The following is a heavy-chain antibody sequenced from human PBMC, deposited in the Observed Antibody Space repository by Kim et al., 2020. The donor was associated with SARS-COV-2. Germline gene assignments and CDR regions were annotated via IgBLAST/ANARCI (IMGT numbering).Heavy chain of an antibody. CDR3: ARAPIGATLFGYYYYGMDV. Sequence: SVKVSCKASGGTFSSYAISWVRQAPGQGLEWMGGIIPIFGTANYAQKFQGRVTITADESTSTAYMELSSLRSEDTAVYYCARAPIGATLFGYYYYGMDVWGQGTTVTVSS. CDR2: IIPIFGTA. D-gene: IGHD5-12*01. J-gene: IGHJ6*02. CDR1: GGTFSSYA. V-gene: IGHV1-69*13.